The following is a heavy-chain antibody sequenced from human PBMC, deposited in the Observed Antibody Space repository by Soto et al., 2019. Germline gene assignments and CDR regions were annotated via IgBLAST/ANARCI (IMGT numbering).Heavy chain of an antibody. D-gene: IGHD5-12*01. Sequence: SETLSLTCTVAGDSIRAYSWSWVRQHPGKGLEWIGNIHYNGNTKYSPSLKSRVTMSVDTSKNHFSLRLISVTAADTAIYFCAREGNLGRWLQPLDFWGQGTLVTVSS. CDR1: GDSIRAYS. CDR2: IHYNGNT. J-gene: IGHJ4*02. V-gene: IGHV4-59*01. CDR3: AREGNLGRWLQPLDF.